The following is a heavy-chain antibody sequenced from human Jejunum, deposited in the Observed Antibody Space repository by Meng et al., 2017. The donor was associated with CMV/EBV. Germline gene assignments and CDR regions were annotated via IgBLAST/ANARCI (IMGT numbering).Heavy chain of an antibody. CDR2: ISSSDSI. D-gene: IGHD4-23*01. J-gene: IGHJ4*02. CDR1: GLTFSSYE. Sequence: SVAASGLTFSSYEMNWVRQAPGKGLEWVSYISSSDSIYYADSVKGRFTISRDNAKNSLYLQMNSLRTEDTALYYCATDDYGGNPAYWGQGTLVTVSS. V-gene: IGHV3-48*03. CDR3: ATDDYGGNPAY.